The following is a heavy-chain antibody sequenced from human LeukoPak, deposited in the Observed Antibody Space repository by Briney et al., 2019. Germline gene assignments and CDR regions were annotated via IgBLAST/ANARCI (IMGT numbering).Heavy chain of an antibody. CDR1: GFTFSAYT. CDR2: IDTTSTYK. V-gene: IGHV3-21*01. CDR3: ARRYCTSSTCSAYDI. D-gene: IGHD2-2*01. J-gene: IGHJ3*02. Sequence: PGGSLRLSCAASGFTFSAYTMHWVRQAPGKGLEWVSAIDTTSTYKIYADSVKGRFTISRDNAKNSLYLQMNSLRAEDTTVYYCARRYCTSSTCSAYDIWGQGTKVTVSS.